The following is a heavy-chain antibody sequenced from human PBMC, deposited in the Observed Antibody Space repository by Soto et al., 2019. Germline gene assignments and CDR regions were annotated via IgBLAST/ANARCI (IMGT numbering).Heavy chain of an antibody. V-gene: IGHV3-23*01. CDR3: ARLVSAAANDY. D-gene: IGHD1-26*01. Sequence: LRLSCAASGSTFSSYAMSWVRQAPGKGLEWVSVISGSGDSTYYADSVKGRFTISRDNSKNTLYVQMNSLRAEDTAVYYCARLVSAAANDYWGQGTLVTVSS. J-gene: IGHJ4*02. CDR2: ISGSGDST. CDR1: GSTFSSYA.